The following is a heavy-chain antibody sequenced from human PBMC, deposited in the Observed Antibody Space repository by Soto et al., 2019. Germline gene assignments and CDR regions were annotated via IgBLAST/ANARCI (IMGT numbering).Heavy chain of an antibody. V-gene: IGHV3-74*01. J-gene: IGHJ4*02. CDR3: TTTFEF. Sequence: GGSLRLSCAASGFTFTNYWMHWVRQVPGQGLVWVSRIDADGSGTSYADSVKGRFTISRDNAKNTLSLEMNALRVDDTAIYYCTTTFEFWGQGTLVTVSS. CDR2: IDADGSGT. D-gene: IGHD1-1*01. CDR1: GFTFTNYW.